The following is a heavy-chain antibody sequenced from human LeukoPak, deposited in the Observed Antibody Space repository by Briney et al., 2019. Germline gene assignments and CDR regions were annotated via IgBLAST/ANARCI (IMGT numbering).Heavy chain of an antibody. CDR2: IKQDGSEK. D-gene: IGHD3-22*01. V-gene: IGHV3-7*01. CDR1: GLTFNNYW. J-gene: IGHJ4*02. Sequence: PGGSLRLSCAASGLTFNNYWMNWVRQAPGRGLEWVANIKQDGSEKKYADSVKGRFTISRDNAKKSLYLQMNSLRAEDTAVYYCARGKYDSSGYPLLGFDYWGQGTLVTVSS. CDR3: ARGKYDSSGYPLLGFDY.